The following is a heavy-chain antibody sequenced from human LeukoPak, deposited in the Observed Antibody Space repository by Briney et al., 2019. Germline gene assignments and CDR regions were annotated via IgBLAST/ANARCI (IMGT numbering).Heavy chain of an antibody. D-gene: IGHD2-21*01. CDR2: MNPNSGNT. V-gene: IGHV1-8*03. CDR1: GYTFTSYY. Sequence: ASVKVSCKASGYTFTSYYMHWVRQATGQGLEWMGWMNPNSGNTGYAQKFQGRVTITRNTSISTAYMELSSLRSEDTAVYYCARGKFNCGGDCYAFDIWGQGTMVTVSS. CDR3: ARGKFNCGGDCYAFDI. J-gene: IGHJ3*02.